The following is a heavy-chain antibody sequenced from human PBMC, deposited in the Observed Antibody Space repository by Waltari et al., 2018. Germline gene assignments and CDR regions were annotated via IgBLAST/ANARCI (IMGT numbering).Heavy chain of an antibody. Sequence: QLPLQESGPGLVKPSETLSLTCTVSGGSISSSSSYWGWIRQPPGKGLEWIGSIYDSGSTYYNPSLKSRVTISVDTSKNQFSLKLSSVTAADTAVYYCARDTSSGFDPWGQGTLVTVSS. D-gene: IGHD6-19*01. CDR3: ARDTSSGFDP. CDR2: IYDSGST. V-gene: IGHV4-39*07. J-gene: IGHJ5*02. CDR1: GGSISSSSSY.